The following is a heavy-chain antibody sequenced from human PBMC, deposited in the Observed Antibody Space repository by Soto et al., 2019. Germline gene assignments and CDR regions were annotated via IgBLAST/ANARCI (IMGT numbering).Heavy chain of an antibody. CDR3: ARRTIQLQNYGMDV. CDR2: IDPSDSYT. J-gene: IGHJ6*02. V-gene: IGHV5-10-1*01. Sequence: GESLKISCKGSGYSFTSYWISWVRQMPWKGLEWMGRIDPSDSYTNYSPSFQGHVTISADKSISTAYLQWSSLKASDTAMYYCARRTIQLQNYGMDVWGQGTTVTVSS. CDR1: GYSFTSYW. D-gene: IGHD5-18*01.